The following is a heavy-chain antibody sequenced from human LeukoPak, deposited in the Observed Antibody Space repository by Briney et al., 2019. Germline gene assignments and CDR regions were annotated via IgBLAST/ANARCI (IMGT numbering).Heavy chain of an antibody. V-gene: IGHV3-7*03. Sequence: GGSLRLSCAASGFTFSSYWMSWVRQAPEKGLEWVANIKQDGSEKYYEDSVKGRFTISRDNSKNTLYLQMNSLRAEDTAVYYCAKEGNDFWSGYGQNWFDPWGQGTLVTVSS. D-gene: IGHD3-3*01. CDR2: IKQDGSEK. CDR3: AKEGNDFWSGYGQNWFDP. J-gene: IGHJ5*02. CDR1: GFTFSSYW.